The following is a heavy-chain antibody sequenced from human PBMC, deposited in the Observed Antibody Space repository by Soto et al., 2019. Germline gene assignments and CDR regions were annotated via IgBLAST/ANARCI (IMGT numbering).Heavy chain of an antibody. CDR1: GYTFTSYA. V-gene: IGHV1-3*01. J-gene: IGHJ6*02. CDR2: INAGNGNT. Sequence: GASVKVSCKASGYTFTSYAMHWVRQAPGQRLEWMGWINAGNGNTKYSQKFQGRVTITRDTSASTAYMELSSLRSEDTAVYYCARGLTYYDFWSGYYAISPNYYYYGMDVWGQGTTVTVSS. D-gene: IGHD3-3*01. CDR3: ARGLTYYDFWSGYYAISPNYYYYGMDV.